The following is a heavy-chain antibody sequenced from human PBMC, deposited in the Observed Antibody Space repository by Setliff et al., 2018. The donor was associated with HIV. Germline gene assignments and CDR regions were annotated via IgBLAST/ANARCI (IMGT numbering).Heavy chain of an antibody. D-gene: IGHD5-12*01. J-gene: IGHJ6*02. V-gene: IGHV1-46*01. Sequence: ASVKVSCKASGYSFTRYYMHWVRQAPGQGLEWMGITHPSGGSPNYAQKFQGRVTMTRDMSTSTVYMELSSLRSEDTAVYYCARDRRDGLYYHGMDVWGQGTTVTVSS. CDR2: THPSGGSP. CDR1: GYSFTRYY. CDR3: ARDRRDGLYYHGMDV.